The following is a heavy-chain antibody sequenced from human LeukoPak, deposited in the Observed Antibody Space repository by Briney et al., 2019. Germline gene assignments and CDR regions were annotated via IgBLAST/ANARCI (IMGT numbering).Heavy chain of an antibody. V-gene: IGHV3-11*04. CDR2: ITNSGRST. D-gene: IGHD1-26*01. CDR3: AREASGNYHVFDS. Sequence: GSLRLSCEASGFIFSCYFMSWIRQAPGKGLEWVSYITNSGRSTNYADAVKGRFTISRDNAKKSVYLEMTDLRAGDTAVYYCAREASGNYHVFDSWGQGTLVTVSS. J-gene: IGHJ4*02. CDR1: GFIFSCYF.